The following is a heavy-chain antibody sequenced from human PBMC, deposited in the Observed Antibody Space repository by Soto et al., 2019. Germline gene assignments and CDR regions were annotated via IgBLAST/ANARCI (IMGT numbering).Heavy chain of an antibody. J-gene: IGHJ4*02. V-gene: IGHV3-30-3*01. CDR3: AAAEQWLADPFDY. CDR2: ISYDGDSI. Sequence: GGSLIFSCAASGFTFRIYTMHWVRQAPGKGLEWVSVISYDGDSIFYTDSVKGRFTISRDNSKNTLYLQMNSLRAEDTAVYYCAAAEQWLADPFDYWGQGTLVTVSS. CDR1: GFTFRIYT. D-gene: IGHD6-19*01.